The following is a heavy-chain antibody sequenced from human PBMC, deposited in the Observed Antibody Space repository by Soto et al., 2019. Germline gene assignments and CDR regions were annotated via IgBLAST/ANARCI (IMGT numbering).Heavy chain of an antibody. CDR2: ISAYNGNT. D-gene: IGHD2-15*01. CDR1: GYTFTSYG. Sequence: GXSVKGSFKASGYTFTSYGISWVRQAPGQGLEWMGWISAYNGNTNYAQKLQGRVTMTTDTSTSTAYMELRSLRSDDTAVYYCATDLVVAATRTDWFDPWGQGTLVTVYS. CDR3: ATDLVVAATRTDWFDP. V-gene: IGHV1-18*01. J-gene: IGHJ5*02.